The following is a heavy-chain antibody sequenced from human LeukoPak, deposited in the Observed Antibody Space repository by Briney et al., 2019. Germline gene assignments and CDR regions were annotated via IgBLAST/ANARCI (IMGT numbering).Heavy chain of an antibody. CDR3: ARVPMVRSRIDEYYFDY. Sequence: ASVKVSCKASGYTFTGYYMHWVRQAPGQGLEWMGCINPNSGGTNYAQKFQGRVTMTRDTSISTAYMELSRLRSDDTTVYYCARVPMVRSRIDEYYFDYWGQGTLVTVSS. V-gene: IGHV1-2*02. J-gene: IGHJ4*02. D-gene: IGHD3-10*01. CDR2: INPNSGGT. CDR1: GYTFTGYY.